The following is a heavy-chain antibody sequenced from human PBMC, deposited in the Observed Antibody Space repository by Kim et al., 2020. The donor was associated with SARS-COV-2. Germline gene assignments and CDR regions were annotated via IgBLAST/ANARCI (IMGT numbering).Heavy chain of an antibody. J-gene: IGHJ6*02. CDR3: ARGFSSSWYYYYGMDV. V-gene: IGHV4-34*01. D-gene: IGHD6-13*01. Sequence: SETLSLTCAVYGGSFSGYYWSWIRQPPGKGLEWIGEINHSGSTNYNPSLKSRVTISVDTSKNQFSLKLSSVTAADTAVYYCARGFSSSWYYYYGMDVWGQGTTVTVSS. CDR1: GGSFSGYY. CDR2: INHSGST.